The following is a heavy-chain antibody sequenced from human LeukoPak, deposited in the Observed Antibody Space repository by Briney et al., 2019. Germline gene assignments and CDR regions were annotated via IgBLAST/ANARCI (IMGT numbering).Heavy chain of an antibody. Sequence: GGSLRLSCAASGFTFSSYAMSWVRQAPGKGLEWVSALGYSGNTYYADSVKGRFTISRDNSKNTLYLQMNSLRAEDTAVYYCAREGQPWWIQLWPRGDAFDIWGQGTMVTVSS. V-gene: IGHV3-23*01. D-gene: IGHD5-18*01. CDR2: LGYSGNT. CDR1: GFTFSSYA. J-gene: IGHJ3*02. CDR3: AREGQPWWIQLWPRGDAFDI.